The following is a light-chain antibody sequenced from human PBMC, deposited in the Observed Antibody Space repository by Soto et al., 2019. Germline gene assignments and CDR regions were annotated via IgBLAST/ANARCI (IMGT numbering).Light chain of an antibody. Sequence: EVVLTQSPGTLSLSPGERATLSCRASQGVTTAYLAWYQHKPGQAPRLLIYGASHRATGIPDRFSGSGSGTDFTLTISRLEPEDFAVYSCQQYGASPLFTFGPGTKVDLK. CDR1: QGVTTAY. CDR2: GAS. CDR3: QQYGASPLFT. J-gene: IGKJ3*01. V-gene: IGKV3-20*01.